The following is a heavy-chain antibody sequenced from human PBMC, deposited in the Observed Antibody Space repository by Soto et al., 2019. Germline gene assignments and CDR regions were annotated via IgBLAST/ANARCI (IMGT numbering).Heavy chain of an antibody. V-gene: IGHV1-46*01. CDR3: ARDREYYDILTGYYNGDYYGMDV. J-gene: IGHJ6*02. D-gene: IGHD3-9*01. CDR1: GYTFTSYY. CDR2: INTSGGST. Sequence: GASVKVSCKASGYTFTSYYMHWVRQAPGQGLKWMEKINTSGGSTSYAQKFQGRVTMTRDTSTSTVYMELSSLRSEDTAVYYCARDREYYDILTGYYNGDYYGMDVWGQGTTVTVSS.